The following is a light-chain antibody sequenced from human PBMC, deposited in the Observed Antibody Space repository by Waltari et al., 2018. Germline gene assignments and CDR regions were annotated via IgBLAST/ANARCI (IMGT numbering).Light chain of an antibody. J-gene: IGKJ1*01. Sequence: EIVMTQSPATLSVSPGERATLSCRASQSVNSNLAWYQQKPGQAPRLLIHGASTRATGFPARFSGSGSGTEFTLTISSLQSEDFAVYYCMHSVEWPWTVGQGTKVEVK. V-gene: IGKV3-15*01. CDR1: QSVNSN. CDR3: MHSVEWPWT. CDR2: GAS.